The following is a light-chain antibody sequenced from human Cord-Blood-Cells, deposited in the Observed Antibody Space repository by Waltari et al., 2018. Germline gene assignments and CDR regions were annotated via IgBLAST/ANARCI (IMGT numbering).Light chain of an antibody. CDR3: NSRDSSGNHVV. J-gene: IGLJ2*01. CDR1: NLRSYY. V-gene: IGLV3-19*01. CDR2: GKN. Sequence: SSELTQDPAVSVALGQTVRLTCQGDNLRSYYTSCYQQKPGQAPVLVIYGKNNRPSGIPDRFSGSSSGNTASLTITGAQAEDEADYYCNSRDSSGNHVVFGGGTKLTVL.